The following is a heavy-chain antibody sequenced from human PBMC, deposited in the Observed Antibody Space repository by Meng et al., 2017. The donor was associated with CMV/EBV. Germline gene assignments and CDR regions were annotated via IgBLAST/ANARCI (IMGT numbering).Heavy chain of an antibody. CDR3: AREVDDYGDGWYFDL. J-gene: IGHJ2*01. CDR2: IIPIFGTA. CDR1: GGTFSSYA. D-gene: IGHD4-17*01. Sequence: QVQVVQSGAEVMKPGSSVKVSCKAAGGTFSSYAIRWVRQAPGQGLEWMGGIIPIFGTANYAQKFQGRVTITADESTSTAYMELSSLRSEDTAVYYCAREVDDYGDGWYFDLWGRGTLVTVSS. V-gene: IGHV1-69*12.